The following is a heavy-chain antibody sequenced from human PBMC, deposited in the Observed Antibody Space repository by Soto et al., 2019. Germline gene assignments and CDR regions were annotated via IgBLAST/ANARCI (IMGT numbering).Heavy chain of an antibody. CDR3: ATFADGNYISSGVKWFDH. Sequence: ASVKDPCKVSGYTLTELSMHWVRQAPGKGLEWMGGFDPEDGETIYAQKFQGRVTMTEDTSTDTAYMELSSLRSEDTAVYYCATFADGNYISSGVKWFDHWGQGTLVTAPQ. V-gene: IGHV1-24*01. J-gene: IGHJ5*02. CDR1: GYTLTELS. CDR2: FDPEDGET. D-gene: IGHD1-7*01.